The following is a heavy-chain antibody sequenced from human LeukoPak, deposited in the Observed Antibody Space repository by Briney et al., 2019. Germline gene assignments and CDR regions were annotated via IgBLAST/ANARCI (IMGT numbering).Heavy chain of an antibody. Sequence: PGGSLRLSCAASGFTFSRFWMSWVRQAPGKGLEWVANIKQDGSEKYYVDSVKGRFTISRDNAKNSLYLQLNSLRAEDTAVYYCARVQGALQPTAWDQGTLVTVSS. V-gene: IGHV3-7*03. CDR1: GFTFSRFW. CDR2: IKQDGSEK. D-gene: IGHD5-18*01. CDR3: ARVQGALQPTA. J-gene: IGHJ5*02.